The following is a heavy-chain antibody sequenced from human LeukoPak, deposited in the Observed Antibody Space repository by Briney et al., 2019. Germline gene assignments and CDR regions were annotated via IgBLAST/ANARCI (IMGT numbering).Heavy chain of an antibody. CDR1: GGTFSSYA. Sequence: ASVKVSCKASGGTFSSYAISWVRQAPGQGLEWMGGIIPIFGTANYAQKFQGRVTITAHESTSTAYVKLSSLRSEDTGVYYCARDSNRGGNRGGLLWYFDLWGRGTLVTVSS. CDR3: ARDSNRGGNRGGLLWYFDL. D-gene: IGHD4-23*01. V-gene: IGHV1-69*13. J-gene: IGHJ2*01. CDR2: IIPIFGTA.